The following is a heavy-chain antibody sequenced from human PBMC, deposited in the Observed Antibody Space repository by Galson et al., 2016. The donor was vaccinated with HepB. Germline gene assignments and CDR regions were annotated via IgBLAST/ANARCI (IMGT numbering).Heavy chain of an antibody. D-gene: IGHD3-10*01. J-gene: IGHJ4*02. CDR1: GGSLSSYH. CDR3: ARSPSMIRGVILDS. V-gene: IGHV4-59*01. CDR2: IYYSGST. Sequence: ETLSLPCTVSGGSLSSYHWSWIRQPPGKGLEWIGYIYYSGSTNYNPSLKSRVTISIDTSKNQFSLKLSSVTAADTAMYYCARSPSMIRGVILDSWGQGTLVTVSS.